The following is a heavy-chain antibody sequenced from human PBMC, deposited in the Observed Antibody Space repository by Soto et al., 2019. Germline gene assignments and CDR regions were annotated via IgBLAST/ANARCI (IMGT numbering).Heavy chain of an antibody. V-gene: IGHV3-23*01. CDR1: GFTLRNYA. Sequence: GGSLRLSCEASGFTLRNYAMTWIRQAPGKGLEWVSLISANDVGTYYAESVKTRFTVSTDQSRNTVYLQMDSLRADGTAIYYCAKAKNDYNWDNRPPFDYWGQGTLVTVS. J-gene: IGHJ4*02. CDR3: AKAKNDYNWDNRPPFDY. CDR2: ISANDVGT. D-gene: IGHD1-20*01.